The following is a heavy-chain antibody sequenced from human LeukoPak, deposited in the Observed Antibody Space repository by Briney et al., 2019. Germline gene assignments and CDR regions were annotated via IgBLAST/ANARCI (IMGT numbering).Heavy chain of an antibody. CDR2: INAGNGNT. Sequence: ASVKVSCKASGYTFTSYDINWVRQAPGQRLEWMGWINAGNGNTKYSQEFQGRVTITRDTSASTAYMELSSLRSEDMAVYYCAREGLIAARPSYIGRGAFDIWGQGTMVTVSS. CDR3: AREGLIAARPSYIGRGAFDI. D-gene: IGHD6-6*01. V-gene: IGHV1-3*03. J-gene: IGHJ3*02. CDR1: GYTFTSYD.